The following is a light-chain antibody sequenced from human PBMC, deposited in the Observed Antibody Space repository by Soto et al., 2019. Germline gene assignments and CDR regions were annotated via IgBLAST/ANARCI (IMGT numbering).Light chain of an antibody. CDR1: QSINTY. Sequence: DIQMTQSPSTLSASVGDRVTITCRASQSINTYLAWYQQKPGKAPKLLIYMTSSLEGGVPTRFSGSGSGTEFTLTISSLQPDDCAIYYCQQYNTYSRAFGQGTKVEIK. V-gene: IGKV1-5*03. J-gene: IGKJ1*01. CDR2: MTS. CDR3: QQYNTYSRA.